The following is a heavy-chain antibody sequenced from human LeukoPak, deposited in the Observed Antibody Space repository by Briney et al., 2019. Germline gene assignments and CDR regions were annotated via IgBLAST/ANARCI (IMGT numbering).Heavy chain of an antibody. J-gene: IGHJ4*02. D-gene: IGHD3-16*01. CDR1: GYTFIGYN. CDR3: AKDLGGATLIVDS. CDR2: INFNSGGT. V-gene: IGHV1-2*02. Sequence: ASVKVSCKASGYTFIGYNMHWVRLAPGQGLEWMGWINFNSGGTNYVQKFQGRVTMTRDTSMSTAYMELSRLRSDDTAVYYCAKDLGGATLIVDSWGQGTLVTVSS.